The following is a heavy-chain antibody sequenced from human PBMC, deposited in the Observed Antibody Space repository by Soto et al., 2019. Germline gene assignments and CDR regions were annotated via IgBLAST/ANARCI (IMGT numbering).Heavy chain of an antibody. CDR3: EPGHHYSGRILDY. D-gene: IGHD1-26*01. CDR2: TYYRSKWYS. CDR1: GDSVSSNSAA. Sequence: SQTLSLTCVISGDSVSSNSAAWNWIRQSPSRGLEWLGRTYYRSKWYSDYAASVESRITVNPDTSKNHFSLQLNSVTPEDTAVSYPEPGHHYSGRILDYWGPGTLVTVSS. J-gene: IGHJ4*02. V-gene: IGHV6-1*01.